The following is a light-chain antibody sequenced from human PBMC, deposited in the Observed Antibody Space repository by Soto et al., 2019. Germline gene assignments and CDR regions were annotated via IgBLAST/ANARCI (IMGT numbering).Light chain of an antibody. Sequence: ELVMTQSPATLSVSPGERATLSCRASQSVSSDLAWYQQKPGQAPRLLMYGASARAAGIPARFSGSWSGTDFTLTISRLEPEDFAVYYCQQYGSSGTFGQGTKVDIK. V-gene: IGKV3-15*01. J-gene: IGKJ1*01. CDR1: QSVSSD. CDR2: GAS. CDR3: QQYGSSGT.